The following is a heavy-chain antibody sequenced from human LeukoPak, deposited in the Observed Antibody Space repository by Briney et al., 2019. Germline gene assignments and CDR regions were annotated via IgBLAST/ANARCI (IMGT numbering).Heavy chain of an antibody. D-gene: IGHD3-22*01. CDR3: ARPTFSGYYSGPFDI. V-gene: IGHV4-39*01. CDR1: GGSISSSTSY. CDR2: IYYSGGT. Sequence: SETLSLTCTVSGGSISSSTSYWGWLRQPPGKGLEWLGSIYYSGGTYYNPSLKSRVTISVDTSKNQFSLKLSSVTAADTAVYFCARPTFSGYYSGPFDIWGQGTIVTVSS. J-gene: IGHJ3*02.